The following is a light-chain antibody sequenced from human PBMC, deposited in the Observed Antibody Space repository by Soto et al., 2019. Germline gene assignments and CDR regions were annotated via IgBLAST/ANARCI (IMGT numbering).Light chain of an antibody. CDR1: QRIRSN. J-gene: IGKJ5*01. Sequence: EIVRAQSPATLSVSPGKRGIRSLGAGQRIRSNLAWYQQKPGQAPRLLFYGASARATGVPARFSASGTETEFTLTISSLQSEDFAVYVCQHYHDWPLTFGQGTRLQI. CDR2: GAS. CDR3: QHYHDWPLT. V-gene: IGKV3-15*01.